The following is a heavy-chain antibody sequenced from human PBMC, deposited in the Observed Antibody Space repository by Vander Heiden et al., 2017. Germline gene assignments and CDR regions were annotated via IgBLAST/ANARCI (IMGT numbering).Heavy chain of an antibody. J-gene: IGHJ6*01. V-gene: IGHV4-34*01. Sequence: QVQLQQWGAGLLKPSETLSLTCAVYGGSLSGFYCSWIRQPPGKGLGWMGEINRGGSTNYNPSLKGRGTISVDTSNNQFSLRLSSVTAADTAVYYCARGLKTVSQSSPVWGQGTTGTVSS. CDR3: ARGLKTVSQSSPV. D-gene: IGHD4-17*01. CDR1: GGSLSGFY. CDR2: INRGGST.